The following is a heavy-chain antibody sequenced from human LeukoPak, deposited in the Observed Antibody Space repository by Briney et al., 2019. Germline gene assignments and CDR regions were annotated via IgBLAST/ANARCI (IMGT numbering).Heavy chain of an antibody. J-gene: IGHJ6*03. CDR2: IYYSGST. D-gene: IGHD6-13*01. CDR1: GGSISSSNYY. CDR3: ARGGGISHYYYYMDV. Sequence: SETLSLTCTVSGGSISSSNYYWGWIRQPPGKGLEWIGTIYYSGSTYYNPSLKSRVTISVDTSKNQFSLKLSSVTAADTAVYYCARGGGISHYYYYMDVWGKGTTVTTSS. V-gene: IGHV4-39*07.